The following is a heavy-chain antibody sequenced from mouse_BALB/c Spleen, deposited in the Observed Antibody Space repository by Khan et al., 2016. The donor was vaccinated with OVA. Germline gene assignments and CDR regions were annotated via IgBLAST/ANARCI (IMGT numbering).Heavy chain of an antibody. J-gene: IGHJ3*01. CDR2: INPSTGYT. Sequence: QVQLQQSGAELAKPGASVKMSCKASGYTFTTYWMHWVKQRPGQGLDWIGYINPSTGYTEYNQKFKDKATLTADKSSSTAYMQLNSLTYEDSAVYYCARRVVYGIFAYWGQGTLVTVSA. CDR1: GYTFTTYW. D-gene: IGHD2-1*01. CDR3: ARRVVYGIFAY. V-gene: IGHV1-7*01.